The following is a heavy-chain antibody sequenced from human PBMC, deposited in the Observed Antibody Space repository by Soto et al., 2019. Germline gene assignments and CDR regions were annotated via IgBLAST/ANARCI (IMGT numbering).Heavy chain of an antibody. V-gene: IGHV3-23*01. Sequence: PGGSLRLSCVASGFTLSSFAMSWVRQAPERGLEWVSGISDSGGLTYNADSVKGRFTISRDNSKNTLYLQMNSLRAEDTALYYCARRAFGSSRSFDIWGQGAMVTVSS. CDR3: ARRAFGSSRSFDI. CDR2: ISDSGGLT. J-gene: IGHJ3*02. D-gene: IGHD6-6*01. CDR1: GFTLSSFA.